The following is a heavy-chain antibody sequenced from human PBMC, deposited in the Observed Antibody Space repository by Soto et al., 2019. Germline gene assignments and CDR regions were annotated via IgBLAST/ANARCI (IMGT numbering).Heavy chain of an antibody. J-gene: IGHJ5*02. CDR1: GFSLSTSGVG. CDR2: ISWDDDR. D-gene: IGHD2-21*01. V-gene: IGHV2-5*02. CDR3: AERRSTDCYGRTFDP. Sequence: QITLKESGPTLVKPTQTLTLTCTFSGFSLSTSGVGVGWIRQPPGKALEWLVLISWDDDRGYSPSVMSRRTXIXAXSXXPVVRPMPNVHPLDTATYYCAERRSTDCYGRTFDPWGQVTLVTVSS.